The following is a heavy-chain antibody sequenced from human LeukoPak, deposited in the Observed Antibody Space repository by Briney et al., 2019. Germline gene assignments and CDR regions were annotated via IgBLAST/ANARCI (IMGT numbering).Heavy chain of an antibody. CDR1: GYTFTSCD. J-gene: IGHJ4*02. V-gene: IGHV1-8*01. CDR2: MNPNSGNT. D-gene: IGHD6-19*01. Sequence: GASVKFSCKASGYTFTSCDINWVRQATGQGLEWMGWMNPNSGNTGYGQSFQGRITMTRDISIGTAYMELSNLTSEDTAIYYCTRGSSGRRDNWGQGTLVTVSA. CDR3: TRGSSGRRDN.